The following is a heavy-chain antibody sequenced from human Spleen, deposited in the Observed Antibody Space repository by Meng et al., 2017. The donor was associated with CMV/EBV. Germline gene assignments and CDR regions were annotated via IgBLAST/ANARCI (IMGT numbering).Heavy chain of an antibody. CDR3: AREAPVAGLYYDGMDV. V-gene: IGHV1-69*05. J-gene: IGHJ6*02. D-gene: IGHD6-19*01. CDR1: GGTFSNYA. CDR2: IIPRYGKA. Sequence: SVKVSCKAIGGTFSNYAVSWVRQAPGQGLEWMGGIIPRYGKADYAQKFRGRVTITTDESTTTAYMELSSLRSEDTAVYYCAREAPVAGLYYDGMDVWGQGTTVTVSS.